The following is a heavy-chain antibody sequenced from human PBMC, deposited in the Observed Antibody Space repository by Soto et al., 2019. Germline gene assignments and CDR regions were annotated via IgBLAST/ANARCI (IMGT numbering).Heavy chain of an antibody. V-gene: IGHV4-59*06. D-gene: IGHD3-10*01. CDR1: GGSISSYY. CDR3: ARDPGSGSYYGWFDP. CDR2: IYYSGST. J-gene: IGHJ5*02. Sequence: SETLSLTCTVSGGSISSYYWTWIRQQQGKGLEWIGYIYYSGSTYYNPSLKSRVTISVDTSKNQFSLKLSSVTAADTAVYYCARDPGSGSYYGWFDPWGQGTLVTVSS.